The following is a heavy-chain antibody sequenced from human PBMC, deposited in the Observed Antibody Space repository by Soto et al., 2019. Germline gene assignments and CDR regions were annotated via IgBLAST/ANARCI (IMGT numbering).Heavy chain of an antibody. D-gene: IGHD2-21*02. J-gene: IGHJ4*02. CDR3: ARSIVVVTALDY. CDR1: GYTFISYS. CDR2: INVGNGNT. V-gene: IGHV1-3*01. Sequence: ASVKVSCKASGYTFISYSMHWVRQAPGQRLEWMGWINVGNGNTKYSEKFQGRVTITIDTSASTGYMELSSLRYEDTAVYYCARSIVVVTALDYWGQGTLVTVSS.